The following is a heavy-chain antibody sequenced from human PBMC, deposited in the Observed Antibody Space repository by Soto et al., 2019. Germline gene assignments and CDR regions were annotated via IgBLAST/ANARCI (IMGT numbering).Heavy chain of an antibody. Sequence: SETLSLTCAVSGGSISSGGYSWSWIRQPPGKGLEWIRYIYHSGSTYYNPSLKSRVTISVDRSKNQFSLKLSSVTAADTAVYYCAREGGDYHFDYWGQGTLVTVSS. CDR3: AREGGDYHFDY. CDR2: IYHSGST. CDR1: GGSISSGGYS. J-gene: IGHJ4*02. D-gene: IGHD4-17*01. V-gene: IGHV4-30-2*01.